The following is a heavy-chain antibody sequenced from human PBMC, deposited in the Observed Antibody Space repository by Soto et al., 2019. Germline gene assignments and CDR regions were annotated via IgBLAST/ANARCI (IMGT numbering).Heavy chain of an antibody. CDR1: GGSFRGYY. CDR2: IDHGGST. V-gene: IGHV4-34*01. Sequence: SETLSLTCAVYGGSFRGYYWSWIRQPPGKGLEWIGEIDHGGSTNYNPSLESRVTISFDTSRNQFSLKLKSVTAADTAVYFCARVGGYSYHLYGMDVWGQGTTVTVSS. D-gene: IGHD5-18*01. CDR3: ARVGGYSYHLYGMDV. J-gene: IGHJ6*02.